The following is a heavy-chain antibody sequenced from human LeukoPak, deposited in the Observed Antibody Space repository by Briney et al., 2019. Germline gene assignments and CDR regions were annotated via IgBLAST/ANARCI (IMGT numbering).Heavy chain of an antibody. CDR3: ARGLSPGSYSVYAFDI. CDR1: GYTFTGYY. J-gene: IGHJ3*02. V-gene: IGHV1-69*06. D-gene: IGHD1-26*01. CDR2: IIPIFGTA. Sequence: ASVKVSCKASGYTFTGYYMHWVRQAPGQGLEWMGGIIPIFGTANYAQKFQGRVTITADKSTSTAYMELSSLRSEDTAVYYCARGLSPGSYSVYAFDIWGQGTMVTVSS.